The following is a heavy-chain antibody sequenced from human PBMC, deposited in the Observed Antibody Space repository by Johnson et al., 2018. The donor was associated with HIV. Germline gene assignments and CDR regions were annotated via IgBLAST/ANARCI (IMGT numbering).Heavy chain of an antibody. CDR2: IGTAGDT. Sequence: VQLLESGGGLVQPGGSLRLSCAASGFTFSSYDMHWVRQATGKGLEWVSAIGTAGDTYYPGSVKGRFTISRENAKNSLYLQMNSLRAGDTAVYYCARVKYAVTNHDSNAFDIWGQGTVVSVSS. D-gene: IGHD3-16*01. CDR3: ARVKYAVTNHDSNAFDI. V-gene: IGHV3-13*01. J-gene: IGHJ3*02. CDR1: GFTFSSYD.